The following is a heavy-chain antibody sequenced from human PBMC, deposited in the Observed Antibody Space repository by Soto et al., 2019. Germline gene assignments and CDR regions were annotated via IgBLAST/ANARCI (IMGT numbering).Heavy chain of an antibody. Sequence: PSETLSLTCTVSGGSISSYYWSWIRQPPGKGLEWIGYIYYSGSTNYNPSLKSRVTISVDTSKNQFSLKLSSVTAADTAVYYCARDRSIVLVQGYYYGMDVWGQGTTVTVSS. V-gene: IGHV4-59*01. CDR1: GGSISSYY. CDR2: IYYSGST. J-gene: IGHJ6*02. CDR3: ARDRSIVLVQGYYYGMDV. D-gene: IGHD2-2*01.